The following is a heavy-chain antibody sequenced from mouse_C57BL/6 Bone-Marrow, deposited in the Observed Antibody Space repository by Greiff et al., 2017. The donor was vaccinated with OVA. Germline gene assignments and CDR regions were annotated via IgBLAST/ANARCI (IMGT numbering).Heavy chain of an antibody. CDR1: GYTFTDYN. D-gene: IGHD1-1*01. V-gene: IGHV1-22*01. J-gene: IGHJ1*03. Sequence: VQLQQSGPELVKPGASVKMSCKASGYTFTDYNMHWVKQSHGKSLEWIGYINPNNGGTSYNQKFKGKATLTVNKSSSTAYMELRSLTSEDSAVYYCARKSITTVVATEYFDVWGTGTTVTVSS. CDR3: ARKSITTVVATEYFDV. CDR2: INPNNGGT.